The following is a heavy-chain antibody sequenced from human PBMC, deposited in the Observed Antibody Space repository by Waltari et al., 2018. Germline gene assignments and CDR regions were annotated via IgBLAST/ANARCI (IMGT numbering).Heavy chain of an antibody. CDR2: FNPKNGDS. CDR3: ARDPGPIVGAPDL. V-gene: IGHV1-2*02. Sequence: QEHLVQSGSEVKKTGASVRVSCQASGYTFPAYHLHWFRQTPGQGFEWMGWFNPKNGDSNSAEKFLGRVTMTRDTSINTVYLDLSGLRSDDTAVFFCARDPGPIVGAPDLWGQGTLVTVSS. CDR1: GYTFPAYH. D-gene: IGHD1-26*01. J-gene: IGHJ5*02.